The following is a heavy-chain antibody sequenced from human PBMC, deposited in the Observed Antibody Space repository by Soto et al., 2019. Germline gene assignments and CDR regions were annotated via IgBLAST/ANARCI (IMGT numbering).Heavy chain of an antibody. J-gene: IGHJ4*02. CDR2: ISSSSSYI. V-gene: IGHV3-21*01. D-gene: IGHD3-3*01. CDR1: GFTFSSYS. CDR3: ARSGAFWSGYYDY. Sequence: EVQLVESGGGLVKPGGSLRLSCAASGFTFSSYSMNWVRQAPGKGLEWVSSISSSSSYIYYADSVKGRFTIYRDKAKNSVYLKMNSLRAGDTAVYYCARSGAFWSGYYDYWGQGTLVTVSS.